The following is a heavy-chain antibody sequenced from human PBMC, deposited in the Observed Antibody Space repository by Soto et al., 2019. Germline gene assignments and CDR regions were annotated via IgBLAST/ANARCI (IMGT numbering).Heavy chain of an antibody. CDR2: MNPNSGNT. CDR1: GYTFTSYD. V-gene: IGHV1-8*01. J-gene: IGHJ5*02. CDR3: ARGVITMVRGVIITGSWFDP. D-gene: IGHD3-10*01. Sequence: GASVKVSCKASGYTFTSYDINWVRQATGQGLEWMGWMNPNSGNTGYAQKFQGRVTMTRNTSISTAYMELSSLRSEDTAVYYCARGVITMVRGVIITGSWFDPWDQGTLVTVSS.